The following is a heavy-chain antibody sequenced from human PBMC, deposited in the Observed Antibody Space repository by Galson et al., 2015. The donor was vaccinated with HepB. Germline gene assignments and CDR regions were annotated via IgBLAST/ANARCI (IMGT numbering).Heavy chain of an antibody. V-gene: IGHV3-30*18. D-gene: IGHD2-8*01. CDR1: GFTFNNHA. CDR3: VKGRFGGLYEGFDY. CDR2: ISHDGGHE. Sequence: SLRLSCAASGFTFNNHAMHWVRQAPGEGLEWVAIISHDGGHEYYADSVKGRFTISRDNSKNTVYLQTNILKADDTAIYFCVKGRFGGLYEGFDYWGQGTLVFVSS. J-gene: IGHJ4*02.